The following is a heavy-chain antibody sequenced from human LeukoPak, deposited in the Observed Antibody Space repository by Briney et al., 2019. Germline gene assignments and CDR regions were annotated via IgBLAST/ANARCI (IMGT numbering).Heavy chain of an antibody. CDR1: GGTFNSYA. CDR3: ARDKGYYDFWSGYSRSDYYYYMDV. Sequence: ASVTVSCKASGGTFNSYAISWVRQAPGQGLEWMGGIIPIFGTANYAQKFQGRVTITTDESTSTAYMELSSLRSEDTAVYYCARDKGYYDFWSGYSRSDYYYYMDVWGKGTTVTVSS. J-gene: IGHJ6*03. D-gene: IGHD3-3*01. V-gene: IGHV1-69*05. CDR2: IIPIFGTA.